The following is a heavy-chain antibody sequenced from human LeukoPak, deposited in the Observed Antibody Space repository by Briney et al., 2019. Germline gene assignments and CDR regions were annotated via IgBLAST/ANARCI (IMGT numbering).Heavy chain of an antibody. CDR1: GFTFDDYG. CDR2: INWNGGST. V-gene: IGHV3-20*04. D-gene: IGHD2-15*01. Sequence: GGSLRLSCAASGFTFDDYGMSWVRQAPGKGLEWVPGINWNGGSTGYADSVKGRFTISRDNAKNSLYLQMNSLRAEDTALYYCARGAVGVLPYYFDYWGQGTLVTVSS. CDR3: ARGAVGVLPYYFDY. J-gene: IGHJ4*02.